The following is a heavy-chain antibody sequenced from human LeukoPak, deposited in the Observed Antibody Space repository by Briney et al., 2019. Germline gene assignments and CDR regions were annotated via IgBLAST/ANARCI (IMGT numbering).Heavy chain of an antibody. V-gene: IGHV3-30*04. CDR3: AKGASYGDYVFDY. D-gene: IGHD4-17*01. CDR2: ISYDGSNK. Sequence: GGSLRLSCAASGFTFSSYAMHWVRQAPGKGLEWVAVISYDGSNKYYADSVKGRFTISRDNSKNTLYLQMNSLRAEDTAVYHCAKGASYGDYVFDYWGQGTLVTVSS. CDR1: GFTFSSYA. J-gene: IGHJ4*02.